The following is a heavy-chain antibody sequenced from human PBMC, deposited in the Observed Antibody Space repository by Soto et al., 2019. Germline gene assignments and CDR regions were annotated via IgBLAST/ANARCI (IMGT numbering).Heavy chain of an antibody. J-gene: IGHJ4*02. CDR3: ARVRGYSGYGSFDY. CDR1: GGSFSGYY. D-gene: IGHD5-12*01. Sequence: QVQLQQWGAGLLKPSETLSLTCAVYGGSFSGYYWSWIRQPPGKGLEWVGEINHSGSTNYNPTLKSRVTILVDTSKNQFSLKLSSVTAADTAVYYCARVRGYSGYGSFDYWGQGTLVTVSS. V-gene: IGHV4-34*01. CDR2: INHSGST.